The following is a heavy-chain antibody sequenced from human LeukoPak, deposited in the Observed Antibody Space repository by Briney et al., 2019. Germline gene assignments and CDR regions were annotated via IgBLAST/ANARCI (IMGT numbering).Heavy chain of an antibody. CDR1: GFTFSTYG. Sequence: PGGSLRLSCAASGFTFSTYGMHWVRRAPGKGLEWVAFIRNDGSTKYYADSVKGRFTLSRDNSKNTLYLQINSLRAEDTAVYYCAYYDFWSGYSFDYWGQGTLVTVSS. J-gene: IGHJ4*02. CDR2: IRNDGSTK. V-gene: IGHV3-30*02. CDR3: AYYDFWSGYSFDY. D-gene: IGHD3-3*01.